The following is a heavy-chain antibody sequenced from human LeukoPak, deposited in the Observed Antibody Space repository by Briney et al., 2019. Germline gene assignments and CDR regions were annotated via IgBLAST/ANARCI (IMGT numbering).Heavy chain of an antibody. CDR1: GGSISSYY. Sequence: PSETLSLTRTVSGGSISSYYWNWIRQPPGKGLEWIGYVYYSGTTDYNPSLKSRVTISVDTSNNQFSLKVSSVTAADTAVYYCARSSGAYRSLDYWGQGTLVPVSS. CDR3: ARSSGAYRSLDY. J-gene: IGHJ4*02. D-gene: IGHD1-26*01. CDR2: VYYSGTT. V-gene: IGHV4-59*01.